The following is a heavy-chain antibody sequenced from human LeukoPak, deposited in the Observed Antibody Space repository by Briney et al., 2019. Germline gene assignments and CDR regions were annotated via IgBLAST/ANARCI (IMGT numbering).Heavy chain of an antibody. CDR2: ISYDGSNK. Sequence: GGSLRLSCAASGFTFSSYGMHWVRQAPGKGLEWVAVISYDGSNKYYADSVKGRFTISRDNSKNTLYLQMNSLRAEDTAVYYCAKAGDIVVVPAAFDKYYFDYWGQGTLVTVSS. J-gene: IGHJ4*02. D-gene: IGHD2-2*01. V-gene: IGHV3-30*18. CDR1: GFTFSSYG. CDR3: AKAGDIVVVPAAFDKYYFDY.